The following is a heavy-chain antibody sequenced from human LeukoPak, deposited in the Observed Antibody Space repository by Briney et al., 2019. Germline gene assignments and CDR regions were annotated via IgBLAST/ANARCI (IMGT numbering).Heavy chain of an antibody. CDR3: AREGRVSGYDFDC. D-gene: IGHD5-12*01. CDR1: GFTFSSYW. CDR2: INSDGSSI. J-gene: IGHJ4*02. Sequence: GGSLRLSCAASGFTFSSYWMHWVRQAPGKGLVWVSRINSDGSSITYADSVKGRFTISRDNAKNTLYLQMNSLRGEDTAVYYCAREGRVSGYDFDCWGQGTLVTVSS. V-gene: IGHV3-74*03.